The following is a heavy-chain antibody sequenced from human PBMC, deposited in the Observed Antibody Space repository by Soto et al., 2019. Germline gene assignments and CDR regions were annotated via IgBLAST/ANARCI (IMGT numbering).Heavy chain of an antibody. J-gene: IGHJ6*02. V-gene: IGHV3-48*02. D-gene: IGHD6-6*01. CDR2: ISSSSSTI. Sequence: PGGSLRLSCAASGFTFSSYSMNWVRQAPGKGLEWVSYISSSSSTIYYADSVKGRFTISRDNAKNSLYLQMNSLRDEDTAVYYCARDPGSSSSLVFYYYYGMDVWGQGTTVTV. CDR1: GFTFSSYS. CDR3: ARDPGSSSSLVFYYYYGMDV.